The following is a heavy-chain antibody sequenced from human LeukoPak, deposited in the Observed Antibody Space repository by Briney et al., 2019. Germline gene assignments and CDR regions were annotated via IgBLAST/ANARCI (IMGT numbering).Heavy chain of an antibody. CDR1: GGTFSSYT. J-gene: IGHJ4*02. Sequence: SSVKVSRKASGGTFSSYTISWLRQAPGQGLEWMGRIIPILGIANYAQKFQGRVTITADKSTSTAYMELSSLRSEDTAVYYCARLSDGYNFDYWGQGTLVTVSS. CDR2: IIPILGIA. V-gene: IGHV1-69*02. CDR3: ARLSDGYNFDY. D-gene: IGHD5-24*01.